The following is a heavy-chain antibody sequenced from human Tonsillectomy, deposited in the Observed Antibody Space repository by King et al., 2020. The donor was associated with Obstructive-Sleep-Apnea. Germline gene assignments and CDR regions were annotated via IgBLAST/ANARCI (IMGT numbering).Heavy chain of an antibody. J-gene: IGHJ4*02. CDR2: IYYSGGT. D-gene: IGHD3-22*01. CDR3: ARGRRDSSGYYLNY. V-gene: IGHV4-39*07. CDR1: GGSISGSSYY. Sequence: QLQESGPGLVKPSETLSLTCTVSGGSISGSSYYWGWIRQPPGKGLEWIGTIYYSGGTYYNPSLKSRVTISVATSKNQFSLQLSSVTAADTAVYYCARGRRDSSGYYLNYWGQGTLVTVSS.